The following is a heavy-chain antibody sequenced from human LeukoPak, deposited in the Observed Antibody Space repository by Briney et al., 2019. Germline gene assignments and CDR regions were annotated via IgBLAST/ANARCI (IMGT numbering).Heavy chain of an antibody. CDR1: GFTFSTYS. V-gene: IGHV3-48*01. D-gene: IGHD3/OR15-3a*01. Sequence: GGSLRLSCAASGFTFSTYSMNRVGQAPGKGLEGFSYISSHSSTIYYADSVKGRFTTSRDNAKNSLYLQMNSLRADDTAVYYCAIRPVGSDFDPWGQGTLVTVSS. J-gene: IGHJ5*02. CDR2: ISSHSSTI. CDR3: AIRPVGSDFDP.